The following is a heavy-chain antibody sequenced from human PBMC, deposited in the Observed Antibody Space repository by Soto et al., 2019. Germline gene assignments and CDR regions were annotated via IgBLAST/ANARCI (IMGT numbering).Heavy chain of an antibody. V-gene: IGHV6-1*01. D-gene: IGHD1-7*01. Sequence: SQTLSLTCAISGDSVSSNSAAWNWIRQSPSRGLEWLGRTYYRSKWYNDYAVSVKSRITINPDTSKNQFSLQLNSVTPEDTAVYYCARGTHNWNYGNYGMDVWGQGTTVTVSS. CDR3: ARGTHNWNYGNYGMDV. CDR2: TYYRSKWYN. CDR1: GDSVSSNSAA. J-gene: IGHJ6*02.